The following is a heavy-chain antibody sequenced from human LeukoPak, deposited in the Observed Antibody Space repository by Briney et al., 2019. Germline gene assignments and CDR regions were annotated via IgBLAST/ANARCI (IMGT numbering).Heavy chain of an antibody. V-gene: IGHV3-23*01. CDR3: VKEASGSFDY. CDR2: ISATGGST. Sequence: PGGSLRLSCAASGFTFSSYPMSCVRQAPGKGLEWVSAISATGGSTYYADSVEGRFTISRDNAKNSLYLQMNSLRAEDTAVYYCVKEASGSFDYWGQGTLVTVSS. J-gene: IGHJ4*02. CDR1: GFTFSSYP. D-gene: IGHD6-6*01.